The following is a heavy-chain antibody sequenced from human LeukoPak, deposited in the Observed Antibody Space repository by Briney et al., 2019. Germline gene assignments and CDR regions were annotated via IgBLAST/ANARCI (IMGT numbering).Heavy chain of an antibody. CDR1: GFPFGGFA. CDR2: VSGDGSRQ. V-gene: IGHV3-30*04. Sequence: GGSLRLSCAASGFPFGGFAMPWVRQAPGKGLEWVAVVSGDGSRQHYADFLGGRTTISRDNSRNTVSLQMSSLRSEDTAVYFCVREQPGDAWSSFDYWGQGTLVTVSS. J-gene: IGHJ4*02. CDR3: VREQPGDAWSSFDY. D-gene: IGHD1-14*01.